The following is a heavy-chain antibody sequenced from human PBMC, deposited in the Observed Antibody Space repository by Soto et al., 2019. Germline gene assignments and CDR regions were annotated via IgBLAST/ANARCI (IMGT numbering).Heavy chain of an antibody. Sequence: ASVKVSCKASGYTFTSYAMHWVRQAPGQRLEWMGWINAGNGNTKYSQKFQGRVTITRDTSASTAYMELSSLRSEDTAVYYCARDWEFYGSGRDYYYYYMDVWGKGTTVTVSS. V-gene: IGHV1-3*01. CDR3: ARDWEFYGSGRDYYYYYMDV. D-gene: IGHD3-10*01. J-gene: IGHJ6*03. CDR2: INAGNGNT. CDR1: GYTFTSYA.